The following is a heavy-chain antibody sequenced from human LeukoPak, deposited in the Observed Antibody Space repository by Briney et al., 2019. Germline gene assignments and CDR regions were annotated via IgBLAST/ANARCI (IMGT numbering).Heavy chain of an antibody. D-gene: IGHD3-22*01. CDR1: GASISSCY. J-gene: IGHJ4*02. V-gene: IGHV4-59*01. CDR3: ARENPSGYYNRPIDY. CDR2: IYYSGSI. Sequence: SETLSLTCTVSGASISSCYWSWIRQPPGKGLEWIGDIYYSGSIKYNPSLKSRVTMSVDTSKNQFSLELSSVTAADTAIYYCARENPSGYYNRPIDYWGQGTLVTVSS.